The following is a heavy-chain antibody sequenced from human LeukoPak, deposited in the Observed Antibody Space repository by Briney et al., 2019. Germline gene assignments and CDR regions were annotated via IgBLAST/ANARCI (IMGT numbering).Heavy chain of an antibody. CDR3: ARSYCAGDCYTEYFQH. Sequence: PSETLSLTCTVSGASISTHTYYWGWIRQPPGKGLEWIGSIYYNGNTYYNPSLKSRVTMSVDTSNNQFSLKLRSVTAADTAVYYCARSYCAGDCYTEYFQHWGQGTLVTVSS. V-gene: IGHV4-39*01. D-gene: IGHD2-21*02. J-gene: IGHJ1*01. CDR2: IYYNGNT. CDR1: GASISTHTYY.